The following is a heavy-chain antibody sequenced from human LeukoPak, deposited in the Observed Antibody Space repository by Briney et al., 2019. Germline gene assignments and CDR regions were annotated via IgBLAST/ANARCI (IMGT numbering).Heavy chain of an antibody. D-gene: IGHD6-13*01. J-gene: IGHJ3*02. V-gene: IGHV3-30*02. CDR1: GFTFSSYG. Sequence: GGSLRLSCAASGFTFSSYGMHWVRQAPGKGLEWVAFIRYDGSNKYYADSVKGRFTISRDNAKNSLYLQMNSLRAEDTAVYYCARAGKSSSWQNDAFDIWGQGTMVTVSS. CDR3: ARAGKSSSWQNDAFDI. CDR2: IRYDGSNK.